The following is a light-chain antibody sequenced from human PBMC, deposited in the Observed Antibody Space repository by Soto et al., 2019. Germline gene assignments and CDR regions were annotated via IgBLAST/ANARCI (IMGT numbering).Light chain of an antibody. J-gene: IGLJ2*01. Sequence: QSVLTQPPSASGTPGQRVTISCSGSSSNIGSNTVNWYQQVPRTAPKLLIYSNNQRPSGVPDRFSGSKSGTSVSLAISGLQSEDEAEYYCAAWDDSLNGVVLGGGTKLTVL. CDR1: SSNIGSNT. CDR3: AAWDDSLNGVV. CDR2: SNN. V-gene: IGLV1-44*01.